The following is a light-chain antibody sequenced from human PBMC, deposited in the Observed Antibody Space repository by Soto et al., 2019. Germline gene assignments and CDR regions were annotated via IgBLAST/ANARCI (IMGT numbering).Light chain of an antibody. CDR2: TAS. CDR3: QQSYSTPYS. J-gene: IGKJ2*03. Sequence: DLQMTQSPSSLSASVGDRVTITCRASHSISNYLHWYQQKPGKAPNLLIYTASSLQSGVPSRFSGSGSGTDVTLTISSLQPEDFATYYCQQSYSTPYSFGQGTKLDIK. CDR1: HSISNY. V-gene: IGKV1-39*01.